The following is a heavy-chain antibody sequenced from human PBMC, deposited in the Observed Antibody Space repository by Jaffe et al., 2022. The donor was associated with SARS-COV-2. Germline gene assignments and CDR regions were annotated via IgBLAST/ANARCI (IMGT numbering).Heavy chain of an antibody. D-gene: IGHD2-2*01. CDR3: ARAKWDTRGIVVVPAADYYFDY. CDR2: INPSGGST. V-gene: IGHV1-46*01. Sequence: QVQLVQSGAEVKKPGASVKVSCKASGYTFTSYYMHWVRQAPGQGLEWMGIINPSGGSTSYAQKFQGRVTMTRDTSTSTVYMELSSLRSEDTAVYYCARAKWDTRGIVVVPAADYYFDYWGQGTLVTVSS. J-gene: IGHJ4*02. CDR1: GYTFTSYY.